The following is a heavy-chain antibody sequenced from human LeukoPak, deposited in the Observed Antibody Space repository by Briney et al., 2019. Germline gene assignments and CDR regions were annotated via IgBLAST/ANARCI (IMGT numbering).Heavy chain of an antibody. CDR1: GFTFSNHA. CDR2: ISGSGTDT. CDR3: AKTSVGEGRIIGSGYFDN. D-gene: IGHD2-15*01. J-gene: IGHJ4*02. V-gene: IGHV3-23*01. Sequence: GGSLRLSCAASGFTFSNHAMNWVRQAPGKGLEWVSIISGSGTDTYYADSVKGRFTISRDNSKNTLYLQMNSLRAEDTAVYYCAKTSVGEGRIIGSGYFDNWGQGTLVTVSS.